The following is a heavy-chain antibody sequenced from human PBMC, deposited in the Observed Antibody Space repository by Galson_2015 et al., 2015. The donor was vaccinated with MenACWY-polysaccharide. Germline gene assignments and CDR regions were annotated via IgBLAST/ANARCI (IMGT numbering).Heavy chain of an antibody. CDR2: ISNDGSNK. V-gene: IGHV3-30-3*01. J-gene: IGHJ4*02. CDR1: GFTFRTYT. Sequence: LRLSCAASGFTFRTYTMHWVRPAPGKGLEWVAVISNDGSNKYYADSVKGRFTISRDNSKNTLYLQLNSLRAEDTAVYYCARGGSTYYYGSGTYYKFDSWGQGTLVTVSS. CDR3: ARGGSTYYYGSGTYYKFDS. D-gene: IGHD3-10*01.